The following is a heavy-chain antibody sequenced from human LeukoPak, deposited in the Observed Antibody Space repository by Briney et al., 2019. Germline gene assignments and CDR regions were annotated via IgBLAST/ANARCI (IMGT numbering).Heavy chain of an antibody. J-gene: IGHJ4*02. Sequence: TGGSLRLSCAASGFTFSSYAMSWVRQAPEKGLEWVSAISGSGGSTYYADSVKGRFTISRDNSKNTLYLQMNSLRAEDTAVYYCAKDLDYDILTGLDYWGQGTLVTVSS. CDR1: GFTFSSYA. CDR2: ISGSGGST. D-gene: IGHD3-9*01. V-gene: IGHV3-23*01. CDR3: AKDLDYDILTGLDY.